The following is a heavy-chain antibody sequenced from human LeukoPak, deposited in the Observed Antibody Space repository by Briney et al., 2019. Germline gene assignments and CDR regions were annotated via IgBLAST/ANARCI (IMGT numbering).Heavy chain of an antibody. V-gene: IGHV3-7*01. D-gene: IGHD1-26*01. CDR3: VRSGSYFSK. CDR2: INLDGNDK. J-gene: IGHJ4*02. CDR1: GFIFGSHW. Sequence: GGSLKLSWAASGFIFGSHWMSWVRQAPGKGLEWVTNINLDGNDKNYVDSVKGRFTISRDNAKNSLYLQMNSLRAEDTAMYYCVRSGSYFSKWGQGTLVTVSS.